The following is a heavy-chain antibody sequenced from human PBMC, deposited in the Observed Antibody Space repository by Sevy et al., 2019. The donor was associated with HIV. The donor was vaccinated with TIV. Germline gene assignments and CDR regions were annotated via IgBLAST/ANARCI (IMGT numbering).Heavy chain of an antibody. D-gene: IGHD2-21*02. CDR3: SRGGGYGGGDCDAMDY. Sequence: GGSLRLSCAASGFTFRSYIMHWVRQAPGKGLEWVALIWNDGTIKYYADSVKGRFTISRDNSKDTLFLQMNSLRPEDADVYDCSRGGGYGGGDCDAMDYWGQGTMVTVSS. CDR2: IWNDGTIK. V-gene: IGHV3-33*08. CDR1: GFTFRSYI. J-gene: IGHJ4*02.